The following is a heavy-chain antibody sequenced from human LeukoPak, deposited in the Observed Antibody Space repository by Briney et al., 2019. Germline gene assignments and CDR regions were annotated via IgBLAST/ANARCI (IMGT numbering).Heavy chain of an antibody. Sequence: PSETLSLTCTVSGGSISGYYWNWRRQPPGKGVEWIGSIYYSGSTYYNPSLKSRVTISVDTSKNQFSLKLSSVTAADTAVYYCARHLGDIVVVPAASRFDYWGQGTLVTVSS. V-gene: IGHV4-59*05. J-gene: IGHJ4*02. CDR1: GGSISGYY. CDR3: ARHLGDIVVVPAASRFDY. D-gene: IGHD2-2*01. CDR2: IYYSGST.